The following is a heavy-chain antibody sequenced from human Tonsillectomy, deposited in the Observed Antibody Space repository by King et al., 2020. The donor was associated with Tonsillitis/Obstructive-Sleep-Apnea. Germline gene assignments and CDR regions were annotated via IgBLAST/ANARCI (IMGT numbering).Heavy chain of an antibody. Sequence: VQLVQSGGGLVQPWGSLRLSCAASGFSVSRYYMKWVRQAPGKVLEWVSVIDSGGSTYYADSAKGRFTISRDNSKNTLYLQVNSLRAEDTAVYYCAREYYYYMDVWGKGTTVTVSS. CDR3: AREYYYYMDV. CDR1: GFSVSRYY. V-gene: IGHV3-66*01. J-gene: IGHJ6*03. CDR2: IDSGGST.